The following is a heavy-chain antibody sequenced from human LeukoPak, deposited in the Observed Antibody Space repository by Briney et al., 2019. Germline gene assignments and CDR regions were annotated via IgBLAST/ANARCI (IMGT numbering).Heavy chain of an antibody. J-gene: IGHJ4*02. V-gene: IGHV1-69*13. Sequence: SVKVSCKASGGTFSSYAISWVRQAPGQGLEWMGGIIPIFGTANYAQKFQGRVTITADESTSTAYMELSSLRSEDTAVYYCAREWSLRHNWNYVPSDLEYYFDYWGQGTLVTVSS. CDR2: IIPIFGTA. CDR3: AREWSLRHNWNYVPSDLEYYFDY. D-gene: IGHD1-7*01. CDR1: GGTFSSYA.